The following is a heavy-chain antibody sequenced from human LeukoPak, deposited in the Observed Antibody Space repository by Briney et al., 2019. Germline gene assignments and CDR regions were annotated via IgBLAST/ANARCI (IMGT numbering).Heavy chain of an antibody. V-gene: IGHV1-8*02. Sequence: ASVKVSCKTSGYTFSSYYMYWVRQATGQGLEWMGWMNPNSGNTGYAQKFQGRVTMTRNTSISTAYMELSSLRSEDTAVYYCARVWSGLSVLRYFDKWGQGTLVTVSS. CDR1: GYTFSSYY. CDR3: ARVWSGLSVLRYFDK. CDR2: MNPNSGNT. J-gene: IGHJ4*02. D-gene: IGHD3-9*01.